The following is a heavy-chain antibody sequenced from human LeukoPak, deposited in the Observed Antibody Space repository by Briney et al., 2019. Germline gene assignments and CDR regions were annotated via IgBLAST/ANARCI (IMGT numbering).Heavy chain of an antibody. V-gene: IGHV4-39*01. Sequence: PSETLSLTCTVSGASIRISNYYWGWIRQPSGKGLEWIAGVYYTGTTYYNPSLKSRVTIFVETSKNQVSLRLSSVTAADTAVYYCARHSNYASGSTAKGLFDYWGQGTLVTVSS. CDR2: VYYTGTT. CDR1: GASIRISNYY. J-gene: IGHJ4*02. D-gene: IGHD3-10*01. CDR3: ARHSNYASGSTAKGLFDY.